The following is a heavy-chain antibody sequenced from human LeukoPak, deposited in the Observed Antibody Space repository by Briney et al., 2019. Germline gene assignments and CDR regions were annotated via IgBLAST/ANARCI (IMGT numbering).Heavy chain of an antibody. J-gene: IGHJ4*02. CDR3: ARAITRYTSAFS. CDR2: INPNSGGT. V-gene: IGHV1-2*02. D-gene: IGHD3-3*01. Sequence: ASVKVSCKASGYTFTGYYMHWVRQAPGQGLEWMGWINPNSGGTNYAQKFQGRVTMTRDTSISTAYMELSRLRSDDTAVYYCARAITRYTSAFSWGQGTLVTVSS. CDR1: GYTFTGYY.